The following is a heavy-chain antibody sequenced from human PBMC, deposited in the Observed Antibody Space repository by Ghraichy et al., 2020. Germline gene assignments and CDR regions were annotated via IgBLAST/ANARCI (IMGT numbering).Heavy chain of an antibody. V-gene: IGHV4-59*01. Sequence: SETLSLTCTVSGDSFTNYYWTWIRQSPGVGLEWIGYMSHSGVSNYNPSLKSRVIISVDMSKNQFSLKLSSVTAADTAVYYCAGLPPYIISPQGWGFFDYWGQGILVTVSS. J-gene: IGHJ4*02. CDR1: GDSFTNYY. D-gene: IGHD6-6*01. CDR3: AGLPPYIISPQGWGFFDY. CDR2: MSHSGVS.